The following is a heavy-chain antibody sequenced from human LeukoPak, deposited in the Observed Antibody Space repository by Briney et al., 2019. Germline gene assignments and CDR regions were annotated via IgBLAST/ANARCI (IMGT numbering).Heavy chain of an antibody. CDR2: ISGRGGST. V-gene: IGHV3-23*01. D-gene: IGHD3-22*01. Sequence: PTGGSLRLSCAASGFTFSSYAMSWVRQAPGKGLEWVSAISGRGGSTYYADSVKGRFTISRDNSKNTLYLQMNSLRAEDTAVYYCANYDSSGYYSRGDYWGQGTLVTVSS. CDR3: ANYDSSGYYSRGDY. CDR1: GFTFSSYA. J-gene: IGHJ4*02.